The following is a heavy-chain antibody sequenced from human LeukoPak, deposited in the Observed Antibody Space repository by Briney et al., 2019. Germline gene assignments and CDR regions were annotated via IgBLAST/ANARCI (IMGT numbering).Heavy chain of an antibody. Sequence: PSETLSLTCTVSGYSISSGYYWGWIRQPPGKGLEWIGSIYHSGSTYCNPSLKSRVTISVDTSKNQFSLKLSSVTAADTAVYYCWGSPPHSSSPFDYWGQGTLVTVSS. CDR3: WGSPPHSSSPFDY. CDR1: GYSISSGYY. V-gene: IGHV4-38-2*02. J-gene: IGHJ4*02. D-gene: IGHD6-6*01. CDR2: IYHSGST.